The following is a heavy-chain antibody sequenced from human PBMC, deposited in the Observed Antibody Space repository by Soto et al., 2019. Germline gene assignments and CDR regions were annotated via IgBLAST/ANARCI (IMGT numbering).Heavy chain of an antibody. Sequence: SETLSLTCDVSGDTISTGGYTWAWIRQPPGKALEWIGHTYHSGNPYYNPSLKSRVFISVDRSKNQFFLKVRSVTAADTAVYYCARERNILTGYYRTINNWYFDLWGRGTLVTVSS. CDR3: ARERNILTGYYRTINNWYFDL. D-gene: IGHD3-9*01. J-gene: IGHJ2*01. CDR2: TYHSGNP. CDR1: GDTISTGGYT. V-gene: IGHV4-30-2*01.